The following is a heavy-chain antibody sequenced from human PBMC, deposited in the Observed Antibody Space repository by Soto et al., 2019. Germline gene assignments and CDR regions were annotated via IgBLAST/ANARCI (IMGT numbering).Heavy chain of an antibody. J-gene: IGHJ4*02. CDR1: GYTFTGYY. Sequence: ASLKVSCKASGYTFTGYYMHWVRQAPGQGLEWMGWINPNSGGTNYAQKFQGWVTMTRDTSISTAYMELSRLRSDDTAVYYCARALWYYDILTGYSDGYFDYWGQGTLVTVSS. V-gene: IGHV1-2*04. CDR2: INPNSGGT. D-gene: IGHD3-9*01. CDR3: ARALWYYDILTGYSDGYFDY.